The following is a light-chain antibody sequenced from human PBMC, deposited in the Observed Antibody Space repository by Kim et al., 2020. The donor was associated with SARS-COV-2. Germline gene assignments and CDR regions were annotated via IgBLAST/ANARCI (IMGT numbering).Light chain of an antibody. J-gene: IGKJ3*01. CDR3: QQYYGYPFT. CDR1: QGISSY. Sequence: AIRMTQSPSSLSASTGDRVTITCRASQGISSYLAWYQQKPGKAPKFLIYAASTLQSGVPSRFSGSGSGTDFTLTISCLQSEDFATYYCQQYYGYPFTFGPGTKVDIK. CDR2: AAS. V-gene: IGKV1-8*01.